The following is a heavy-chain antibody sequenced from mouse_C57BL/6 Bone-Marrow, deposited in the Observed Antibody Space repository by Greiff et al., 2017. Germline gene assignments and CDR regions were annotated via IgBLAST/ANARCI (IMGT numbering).Heavy chain of an antibody. CDR1: GFNIKDDY. CDR2: IDPENGDT. J-gene: IGHJ2*01. Sequence: SGAELVRPGASVKLSCTASGFNIKDDYMHWVKQRPEQGLEWIGWIDPENGDTEYASKFQGKATITADTSSNTAYLQLSSLTSEATAVYYCTTEGFFDYWGQGTTLTVSS. CDR3: TTEGFFDY. D-gene: IGHD3-3*01. V-gene: IGHV14-4*01.